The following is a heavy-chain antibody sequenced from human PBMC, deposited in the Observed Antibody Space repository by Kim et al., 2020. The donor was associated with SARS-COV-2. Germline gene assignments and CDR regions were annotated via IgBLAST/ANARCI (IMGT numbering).Heavy chain of an antibody. Sequence: GGSLRLSCTVSGFNFNSYSMNWVRQAPGKGLEWVSYISSSSTTVYYAGSVRGRFTISRDNAKNSLFLQMNSLRDDDTAVYYCARCPLSMTMVRGMITTTLFDHPNMDAWGQGTTVTVSS. CDR2: ISSSSTTV. CDR3: ARCPLSMTMVRGMITTTLFDHPNMDA. D-gene: IGHD3-10*01. V-gene: IGHV3-48*02. J-gene: IGHJ6*02. CDR1: GFNFNSYS.